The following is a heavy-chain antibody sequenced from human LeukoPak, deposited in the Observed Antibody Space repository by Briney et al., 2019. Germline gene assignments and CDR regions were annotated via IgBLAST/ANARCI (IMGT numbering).Heavy chain of an antibody. CDR3: ARDGLVAQFDY. Sequence: ASVKVSCKASGYSISSYAMNWVRQAPGQGLEWMGWINTNTGNPTYAQGFTGRFVFSLDTSVNTAYLQISSLKAEDTAVYCCARDGLVAQFDYWGQGTLVTVSS. J-gene: IGHJ4*02. CDR2: INTNTGNP. CDR1: GYSISSYA. V-gene: IGHV7-4-1*02. D-gene: IGHD5-12*01.